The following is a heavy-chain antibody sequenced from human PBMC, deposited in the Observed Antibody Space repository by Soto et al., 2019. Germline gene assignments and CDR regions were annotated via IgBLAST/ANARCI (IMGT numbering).Heavy chain of an antibody. CDR3: ARSQQIVEADYYYYYGMDV. J-gene: IGHJ6*02. Sequence: KPSETLSLTCTVSGGSISSYYWSWIRQPPGKGLEWIGYIYYSVSTNYNPSLKSRVTISVDTSKNQFSLKLSSVTAADTAVYYCARSQQIVEADYYYYYGMDVWGQGTRVTVSS. V-gene: IGHV4-59*01. D-gene: IGHD6-6*01. CDR1: GGSISSYY. CDR2: IYYSVST.